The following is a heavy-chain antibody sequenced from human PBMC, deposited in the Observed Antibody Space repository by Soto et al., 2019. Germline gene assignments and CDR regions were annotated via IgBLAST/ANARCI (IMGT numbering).Heavy chain of an antibody. V-gene: IGHV4-59*11. CDR2: IYYTGST. CDR1: GGSINNHY. J-gene: IGHJ5*02. Sequence: SETLSLTCTVSGGSINNHYWSWIRQPPGKGLEWIGYIYYTGSTNYNPSLKSRVTVSVDTSKNQCSLNLTSLTAADTAVYYCAREHPTYYYGSGSYQSYNWFDPWGQGTLVTVSS. D-gene: IGHD3-10*01. CDR3: AREHPTYYYGSGSYQSYNWFDP.